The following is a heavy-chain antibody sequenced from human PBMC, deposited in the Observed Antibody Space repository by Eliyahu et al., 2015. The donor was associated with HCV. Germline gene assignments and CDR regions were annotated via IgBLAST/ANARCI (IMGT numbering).Heavy chain of an antibody. CDR2: IKSKTDGGTT. J-gene: IGHJ4*02. V-gene: IGHV3-15*01. D-gene: IGHD2-2*01. Sequence: EVQLVESGGGLVKPGGSLRLSCAAXGFTFTNAWMXWVRQAPGKGLEWVGRIKSKTDGGTTDYAAPVKGRFTILRDDSKNTLYLQMNSLKTEDTAVYYCTTTSIPATAALDYWGQGTLVTVSS. CDR1: GFTFTNAW. CDR3: TTTSIPATAALDY.